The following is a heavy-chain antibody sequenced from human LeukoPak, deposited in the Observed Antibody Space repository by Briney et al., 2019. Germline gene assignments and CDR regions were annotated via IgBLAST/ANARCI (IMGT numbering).Heavy chain of an antibody. CDR3: ARDYNNWYFAL. V-gene: IGHV4-4*07. CDR2: IYPSGSA. D-gene: IGHD5-24*01. Sequence: SETLSLTCDVSGDSISSYYWSWIRQPAGKGLEWLGRIYPSGSANYKPSLKSRGTMSVDTSKNQFSLRLSSVTAADTAVYFCARDYNNWYFALWGRGTLVTVSS. J-gene: IGHJ2*01. CDR1: GDSISSYY.